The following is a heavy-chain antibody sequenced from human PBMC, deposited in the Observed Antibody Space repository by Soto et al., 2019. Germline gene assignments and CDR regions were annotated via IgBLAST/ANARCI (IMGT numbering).Heavy chain of an antibody. V-gene: IGHV1-8*01. Sequence: GASVKVSCKASGYTFTSYDINWVRQATGQGLEWMGWMNTNSSNTGYAQKLQGKITMTRNTSISTDYMEQSNMRTEDTAVYYCVRGSYYDILTGYIDAFDIWGQGTMVTVSS. D-gene: IGHD3-9*01. CDR1: GYTFTSYD. J-gene: IGHJ3*02. CDR3: VRGSYYDILTGYIDAFDI. CDR2: MNTNSSNT.